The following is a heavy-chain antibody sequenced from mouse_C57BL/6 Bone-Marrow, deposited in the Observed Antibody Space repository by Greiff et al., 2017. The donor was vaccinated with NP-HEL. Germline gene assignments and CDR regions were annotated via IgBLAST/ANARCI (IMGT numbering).Heavy chain of an antibody. V-gene: IGHV1-81*01. CDR2: IYPRSGNT. J-gene: IGHJ2*01. D-gene: IGHD4-1*01. CDR1: GYTFTSYG. Sequence: VKLQESGAELARPGASVKLSCKASGYTFTSYGISWVKQRTGQGLEWIGEIYPRSGNTYYNEKFKGKATLTADKSSSTAYMELRSLTSEDSAVYFCARPGDDYWGQGTTLTVSS. CDR3: ARPGDDY.